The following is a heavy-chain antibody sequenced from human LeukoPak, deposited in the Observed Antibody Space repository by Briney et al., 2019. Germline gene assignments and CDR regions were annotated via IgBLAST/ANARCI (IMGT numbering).Heavy chain of an antibody. CDR2: IKQDGSEK. V-gene: IGHV3-7*01. CDR3: ATVAVAHDYYYYYMDV. Sequence: GGSLRLSCAASGFTFSNYWMSWVRQAPGKGLEWVANIKQDGSEKYYVVSVKGRFTISRDNAKNSLYLQMNSLRAEDTALYYCATVAVAHDYYYYYMDVWGKGTTVTVSS. J-gene: IGHJ6*03. CDR1: GFTFSNYW. D-gene: IGHD6-19*01.